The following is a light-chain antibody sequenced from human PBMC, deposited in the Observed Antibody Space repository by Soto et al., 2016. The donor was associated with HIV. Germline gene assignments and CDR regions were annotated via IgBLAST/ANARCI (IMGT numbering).Light chain of an antibody. Sequence: DIQMTQSPSSLSASVGDRVTITCRTSQAIGNYLAWYQQKPRKVPQLLIYAASTLQSGVPSRFSGSGSGTDFTLNITNLQPDDFSTYYCQHYSTKPFIVLFGLGDQAGDQ. V-gene: IGKV1-27*01. CDR2: AAS. J-gene: IGKJ2*01. CDR1: QAIGNY. CDR3: QHYSTKPFIVL.